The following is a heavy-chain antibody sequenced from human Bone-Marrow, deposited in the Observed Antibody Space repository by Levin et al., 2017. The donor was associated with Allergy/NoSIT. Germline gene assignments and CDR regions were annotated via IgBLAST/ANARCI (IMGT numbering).Heavy chain of an antibody. V-gene: IGHV4-4*07. Sequence: SETLSLTCTVSGEPISGYYWSWIRQPAGKGLEWIGRIYSSGSTNYNPSLKSRVTMSADTSKNQLFLSLTSAAAADTAVYFCVRDQDTIFGPVSIWGQGTLVTVSS. D-gene: IGHD3-3*01. CDR3: VRDQDTIFGPVSI. CDR1: GEPISGYY. J-gene: IGHJ1*01. CDR2: IYSSGST.